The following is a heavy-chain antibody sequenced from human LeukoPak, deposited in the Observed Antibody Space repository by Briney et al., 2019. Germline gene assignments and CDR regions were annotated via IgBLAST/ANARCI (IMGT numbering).Heavy chain of an antibody. V-gene: IGHV3-23*01. CDR1: GFSVSTKY. Sequence: PGGSLRLSCATSGFSVSTKYMSWVRQAPGKGLEWVSAISGSGGSTYYADSVKGRFTISRDNSKNTLYLQMNSLRAEDTAVYYCAKAQWQLSPPFHYWGQGTLVTVSS. J-gene: IGHJ4*02. CDR3: AKAQWQLSPPFHY. CDR2: ISGSGGST. D-gene: IGHD6-6*01.